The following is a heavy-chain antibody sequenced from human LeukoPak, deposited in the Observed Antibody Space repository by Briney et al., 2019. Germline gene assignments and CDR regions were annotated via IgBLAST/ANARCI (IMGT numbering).Heavy chain of an antibody. D-gene: IGHD3-10*01. CDR1: GYTFTIYY. CDR2: INPSGGST. J-gene: IGHJ6*03. V-gene: IGHV1-46*01. CDR3: ARGPRITLIRGGQWYYYMDV. Sequence: ASVRVSCKASGYTFTIYYIHWVRQAPGQGLEWMGLINPSGGSTNYAQKFQGRVTMTRDTSTSTVYMELSSLRSEDTAVYYCARGPRITLIRGGQWYYYMDVWGKGTTVTISS.